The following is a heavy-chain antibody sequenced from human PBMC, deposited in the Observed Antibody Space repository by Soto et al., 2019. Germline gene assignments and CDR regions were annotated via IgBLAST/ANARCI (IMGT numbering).Heavy chain of an antibody. V-gene: IGHV1-69*13. CDR1: GGTFSSYD. J-gene: IGHJ6*02. CDR3: AGIVVVVAATPLFYGMDV. CDR2: IIPIFGTA. Sequence: SVKVSCKASGGTFSSYDISWVRQAPGQGLEWMGGIIPIFGTANYAQKFQGRVTITADESTSTAYMELSSLRSEDTAVYYCAGIVVVVAATPLFYGMDVWGQGTTVTVSS. D-gene: IGHD2-15*01.